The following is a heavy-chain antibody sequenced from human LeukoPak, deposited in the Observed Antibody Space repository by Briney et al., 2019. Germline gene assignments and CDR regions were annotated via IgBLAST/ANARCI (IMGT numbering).Heavy chain of an antibody. CDR1: GYSFDSYW. V-gene: IGHV5-51*01. CDR2: IYPGDSDT. Sequence: PGESLKISCQGSGYSFDSYWIGWVRQMPGKGLEWMGIIYPGDSDTRYSPSFQGQVTMSADKSISTAYLQWSSLKASDTAIYYCAKTSAYDFKDDWGQGTLVTVSS. J-gene: IGHJ4*02. CDR3: AKTSAYDFKDD. D-gene: IGHD5-12*01.